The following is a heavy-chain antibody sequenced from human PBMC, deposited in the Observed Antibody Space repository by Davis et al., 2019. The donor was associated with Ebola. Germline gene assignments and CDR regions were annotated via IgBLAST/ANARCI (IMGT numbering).Heavy chain of an antibody. D-gene: IGHD3-10*01. Sequence: PGGSLRLSCKGSGYSFTSYWIAWVRQMPGKGLEWMGITYAGDSDVRYGPSFEGQVTISVDRSLTTAYLQWSSLKASDTATYYCARQESLYGYIDHWGQGTLVTVSS. CDR3: ARQESLYGYIDH. J-gene: IGHJ4*02. CDR1: GYSFTSYW. CDR2: TYAGDSDV. V-gene: IGHV5-51*01.